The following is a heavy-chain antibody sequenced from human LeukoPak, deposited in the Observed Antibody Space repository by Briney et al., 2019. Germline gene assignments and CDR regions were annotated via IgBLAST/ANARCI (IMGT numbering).Heavy chain of an antibody. V-gene: IGHV3-23*01. CDR2: MSGSGGST. CDR3: ARNPVDIVAMGMDDYYNYGMDV. D-gene: IGHD5-12*01. Sequence: PGGSLRLSCAASGFTFDDYAMHWVRQAPGKGLEWVSVMSGSGGSTYYADSVKGRFTISRDNSKNTLYLQMNSLRAEDTAVYYCARNPVDIVAMGMDDYYNYGMDVWGQGTTVTVSS. CDR1: GFTFDDYA. J-gene: IGHJ6*02.